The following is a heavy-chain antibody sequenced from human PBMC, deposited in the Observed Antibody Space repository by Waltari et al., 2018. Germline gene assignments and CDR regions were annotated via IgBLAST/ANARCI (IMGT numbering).Heavy chain of an antibody. CDR2: IGYDGRNK. Sequence: QVQLVESGGGVVQPGRSLRLSCAASGFTFSSYGMHWVRQAPGKGLEGVAGIGYDGRNKSYADSVKGRFTIARDNSKNTLYLQMNSLRAEDTAVYYCASEGGSTGEYFDYWGQGTLVTVSS. J-gene: IGHJ4*02. CDR3: ASEGGSTGEYFDY. D-gene: IGHD7-27*01. V-gene: IGHV3-33*08. CDR1: GFTFSSYG.